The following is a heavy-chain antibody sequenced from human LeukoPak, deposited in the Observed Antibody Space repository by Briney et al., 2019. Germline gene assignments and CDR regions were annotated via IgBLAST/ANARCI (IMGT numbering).Heavy chain of an antibody. CDR2: IYYSGST. CDR1: GGSISSSSYY. J-gene: IGHJ4*02. Sequence: SETLSLTCTVSGGSISSSSYYWGWIRQPPGKGLEWIGSIYYSGSTYYNPSLKSRVTISVDTSKNQFSLKLSSVTAADTAVYYCARRGYYDSSDYWGQGTLVTASS. D-gene: IGHD3-22*01. V-gene: IGHV4-39*01. CDR3: ARRGYYDSSDY.